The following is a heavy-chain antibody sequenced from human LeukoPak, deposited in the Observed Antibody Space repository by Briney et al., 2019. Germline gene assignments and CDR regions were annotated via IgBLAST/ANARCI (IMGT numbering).Heavy chain of an antibody. J-gene: IGHJ6*03. Sequence: ASVKVSCKASGYTFTSYDINWVRQATGQGLEWMGWMNPNSGNTGYAQKFQGRVTITADKSTSTAYMELSSLRSEDTAVYYCARGDIVVVPAAMGPYYYYYMDVWGKGTTVTVSS. V-gene: IGHV1-8*01. CDR2: MNPNSGNT. D-gene: IGHD2-2*01. CDR3: ARGDIVVVPAAMGPYYYYYMDV. CDR1: GYTFTSYD.